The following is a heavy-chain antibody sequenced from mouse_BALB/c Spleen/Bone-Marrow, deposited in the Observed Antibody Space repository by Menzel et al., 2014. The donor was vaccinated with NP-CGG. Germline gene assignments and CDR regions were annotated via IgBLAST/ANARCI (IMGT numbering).Heavy chain of an antibody. CDR2: IDPANGNT. V-gene: IGHV14-3*02. Sequence: EVKLVESGAELVKPGASVKLSCTASGFNIKDTYMHWVKERPEQGLEWIGRIDPANGNTKYDPKFQGEATITADTSSNTAYLQLSSLTSEDTAVYYCVYGRDWYFDVWGAGTTVTFSS. CDR1: GFNIKDTY. J-gene: IGHJ1*01. D-gene: IGHD1-1*01. CDR3: VYGRDWYFDV.